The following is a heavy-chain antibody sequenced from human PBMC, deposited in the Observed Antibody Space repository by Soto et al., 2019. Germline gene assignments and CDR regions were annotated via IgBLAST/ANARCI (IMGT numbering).Heavy chain of an antibody. CDR3: ARVAYDFWSGWGGAGYYYYMDV. J-gene: IGHJ6*03. CDR1: GGSISSYY. CDR2: IYYSGST. D-gene: IGHD3-3*01. Sequence: QVQLQESGPGLVKPSETLPLTCTVSGGSISSYYWSWIRQPPGKGLEWIGYIYYSGSTNYNPSLKSRVTISVDTSKNQFSLKLSSVTAADTAVYFCARVAYDFWSGWGGAGYYYYMDVWGKGTTVTVSS. V-gene: IGHV4-59*01.